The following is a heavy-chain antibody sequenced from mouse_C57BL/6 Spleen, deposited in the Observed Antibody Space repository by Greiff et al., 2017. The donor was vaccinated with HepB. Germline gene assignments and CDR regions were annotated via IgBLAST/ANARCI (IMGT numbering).Heavy chain of an antibody. D-gene: IGHD2-5*01. V-gene: IGHV1-22*01. CDR2: INPNNGGT. CDR1: GYTFTDYN. CDR3: ARGSNYDFPY. Sequence: EVKLLESGPELVKPGASVKMSCKASGYTFTDYNMHWVKQSHGKSLEWIGYINPNNGGTSYNQKFKGKATLTVNKSSSTAYMELRSLTSEDSAVYYCARGSNYDFPYWGQGTLVTVSA. J-gene: IGHJ3*01.